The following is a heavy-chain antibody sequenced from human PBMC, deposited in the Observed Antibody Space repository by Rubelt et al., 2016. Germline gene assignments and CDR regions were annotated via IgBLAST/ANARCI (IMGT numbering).Heavy chain of an antibody. Sequence: YAMSWVRQAPGKGLECVSGISGGGGTTYYADSVKGRFTISRDNSRNTLLLQMNGLRTEDTAVYHCARGNSGSYFSYPYDYWGQGTLVTASS. CDR1: YA. CDR2: ISGGGGTT. D-gene: IGHD1-26*01. J-gene: IGHJ4*02. CDR3: ARGNSGSYFSYPYDY. V-gene: IGHV3-23*01.